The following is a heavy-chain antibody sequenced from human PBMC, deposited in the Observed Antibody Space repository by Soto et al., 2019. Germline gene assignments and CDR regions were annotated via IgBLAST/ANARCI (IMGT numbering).Heavy chain of an antibody. CDR1: GFTFSSYG. D-gene: IGHD2-2*01. CDR3: ARDRCSSTSCYLSHPLDY. J-gene: IGHJ4*02. Sequence: GGSLRLSCAASGFTFSSYGMHWVRQAPGKGLEWVAVIWYDGSNKYYADSVKGRFTISRDNSKNTLYLQMNSLRAEDTAVYYCARDRCSSTSCYLSHPLDYWGQGT. CDR2: IWYDGSNK. V-gene: IGHV3-33*01.